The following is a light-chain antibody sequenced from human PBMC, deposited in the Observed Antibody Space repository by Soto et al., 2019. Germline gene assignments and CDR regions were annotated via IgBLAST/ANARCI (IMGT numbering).Light chain of an antibody. CDR2: KAS. CDR3: QQYNSYSWT. V-gene: IGKV1-5*03. Sequence: DIQMTQSPSTLSASVGDRVTITCRASQSISSWLDWYQQKPGKAPKLLIYKASSLESGVPSRFSGSGSGTEFTPTIISLQPDEFATNYCQQYNSYSWTFGQGTKVEIK. J-gene: IGKJ1*01. CDR1: QSISSW.